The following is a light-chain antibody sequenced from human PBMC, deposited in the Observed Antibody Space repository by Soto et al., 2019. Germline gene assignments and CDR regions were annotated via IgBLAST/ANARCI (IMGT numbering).Light chain of an antibody. CDR2: AAS. J-gene: IGKJ3*01. Sequence: AIRMTQSPSSFSASTGDRVTITCRASQGISSYLAWYQQKPGKAPKLLIYAASTLQSGVPSRFSGSGSGTDFILTISCLQSEDFATYYCQQYYSYPPFTFGPGTKVDIK. CDR1: QGISSY. V-gene: IGKV1-8*01. CDR3: QQYYSYPPFT.